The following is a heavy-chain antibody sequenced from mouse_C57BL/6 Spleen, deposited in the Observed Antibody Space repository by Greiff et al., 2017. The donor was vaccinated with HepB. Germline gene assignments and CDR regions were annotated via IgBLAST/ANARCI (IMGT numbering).Heavy chain of an antibody. CDR1: GYTFTSYW. J-gene: IGHJ4*01. V-gene: IGHV1-7*01. D-gene: IGHD2-10*01. CDR3: ARKKDSYYGNGGAMDY. CDR2: INPSSGYT. Sequence: QVQLKESGAELAKPGASVKLSCKASGYTFTSYWMHWVKQRPGQGLEWIGYINPSSGYTKYNQKFKDKATLTADKSSSTAYMQLSSLTYEDSAVYYCARKKDSYYGNGGAMDYWGQGTSDTVSS.